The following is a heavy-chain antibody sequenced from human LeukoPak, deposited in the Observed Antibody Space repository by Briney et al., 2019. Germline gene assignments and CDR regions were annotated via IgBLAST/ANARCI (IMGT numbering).Heavy chain of an antibody. Sequence: PSETLSLICAVYGGSFSGYYWSWSRQPPGKGLEWIGEINHSGSTNYNPSLKSRVTISVDTSKNQFSLKLSSVTAADTAVYYCARAPTSSPDYYGSGNPYYFDYWGQGTLVTVSS. V-gene: IGHV4-34*01. CDR3: ARAPTSSPDYYGSGNPYYFDY. CDR2: INHSGST. CDR1: GGSFSGYY. J-gene: IGHJ4*02. D-gene: IGHD3-10*01.